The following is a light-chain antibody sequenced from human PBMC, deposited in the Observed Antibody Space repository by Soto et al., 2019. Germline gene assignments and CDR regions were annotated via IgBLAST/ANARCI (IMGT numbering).Light chain of an antibody. CDR3: QQSYSTPRT. CDR1: QRVLYSSNKKNY. CDR2: WAS. Sequence: DIVMTQSPDSLAVSLGERATINCKSSQRVLYSSNKKNYLAWYQQKSGQSPKVLIYWASTRESGVPDRVSGSGSGTDFTLTIRSLQAEDAAVYYCQQSYSTPRTFGQGTQVEIK. J-gene: IGKJ1*01. V-gene: IGKV4-1*01.